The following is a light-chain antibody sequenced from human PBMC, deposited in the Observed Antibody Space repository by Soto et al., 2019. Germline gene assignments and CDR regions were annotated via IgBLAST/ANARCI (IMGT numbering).Light chain of an antibody. CDR3: QKYNSAHFT. J-gene: IGKJ3*01. Sequence: DIQMTQSPSSLSASVGDRVTITCRASQGISNYVAWYQQKPGKVPKLLIYAASTLQSGVPSRFSGSGSGTDFTLTISSLQPDDVATYYCQKYNSAHFTFGPGTKVDIK. CDR2: AAS. V-gene: IGKV1-27*01. CDR1: QGISNY.